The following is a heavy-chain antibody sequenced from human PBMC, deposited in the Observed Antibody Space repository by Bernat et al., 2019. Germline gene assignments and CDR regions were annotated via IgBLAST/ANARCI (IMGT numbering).Heavy chain of an antibody. D-gene: IGHD5-24*01. CDR1: GFTFSDYA. V-gene: IGHV3-23*04. J-gene: IGHJ4*02. CDR2: ITRGGST. CDR3: AKSFRAFDSSTNYLAFNH. Sequence: EVQLVESGGGLVQPGGSLRLSCTASGFTFSDYAMSWVRLAPGKGLDWVSSITRGGSTHYADSVKGRFTISRDNSKNTLYLQMNSLRAEDTAVFYCAKSFRAFDSSTNYLAFNHWGQGTLVTVSS.